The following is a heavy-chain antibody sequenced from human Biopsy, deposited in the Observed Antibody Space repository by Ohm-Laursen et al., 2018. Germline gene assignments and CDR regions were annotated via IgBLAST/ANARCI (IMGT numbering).Heavy chain of an antibody. CDR1: GGSMTGYE. J-gene: IGHJ3*02. CDR2: IYYSGGT. CDR3: ARVEAGTYDALDI. V-gene: IGHV4-59*07. Sequence: SDTLSLTCSVSGGSMTGYEWSWIRLAPGKGLEWIGYIYYSGGTKYNPSHASRVTFSVDMSKSQFSLKLYSVTAADTAVYYCARVEAGTYDALDIWGQGTLVAVSA. D-gene: IGHD1-26*01.